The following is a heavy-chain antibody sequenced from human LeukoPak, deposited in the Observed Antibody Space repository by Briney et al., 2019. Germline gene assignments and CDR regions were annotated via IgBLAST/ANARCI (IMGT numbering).Heavy chain of an antibody. CDR2: INGDGSTT. V-gene: IGHV3-74*03. Sequence: GGSLRLSCTASGFTFSTYWINWVRQSPGKGLVWVALINGDGSTTTHADSVKGRFTISRDNAKNTAYLQMNSLRDEDTAAYFCARDYAGSPDYWGQGTLVTVSA. D-gene: IGHD3-10*01. CDR3: ARDYAGSPDY. CDR1: GFTFSTYW. J-gene: IGHJ4*02.